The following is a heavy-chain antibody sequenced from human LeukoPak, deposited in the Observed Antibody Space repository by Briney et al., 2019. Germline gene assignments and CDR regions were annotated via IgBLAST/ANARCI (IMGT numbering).Heavy chain of an antibody. CDR3: AWNDGEDY. D-gene: IGHD1-1*01. CDR2: IIPILGIA. CDR1: GGTFISYA. J-gene: IGHJ4*02. Sequence: SVKVSCKASGGTFISYAISWVRQAPGQGVEWMGRIIPILGIANYAQKFQGRVTITADKSTSTAYMELSSLRSEDTAVYYCAWNDGEDYWGQGTLVTVSS. V-gene: IGHV1-69*04.